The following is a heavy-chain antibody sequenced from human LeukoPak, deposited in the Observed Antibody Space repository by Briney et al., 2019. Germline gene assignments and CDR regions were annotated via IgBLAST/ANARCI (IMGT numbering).Heavy chain of an antibody. J-gene: IGHJ4*02. CDR2: IYYSGTT. V-gene: IGHV4-59*01. CDR1: GGSMSSYY. CDR3: ARAPYSSTWYLEYFDF. Sequence: PSETLSLTCTVYGGSMSSYYWSWVRQPLGKGLEWDGYIYYSGTTNYNPSLKSRVTISLDTSKTQFSLELSSVTAADTAVYYCARAPYSSTWYLEYFDFWGEGTLVTVSS. D-gene: IGHD6-13*01.